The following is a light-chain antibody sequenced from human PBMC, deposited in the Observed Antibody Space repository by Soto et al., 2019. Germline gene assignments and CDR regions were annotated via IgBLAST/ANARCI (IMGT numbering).Light chain of an antibody. J-gene: IGLJ2*01. CDR3: SSYTSSSTLVV. CDR2: EVS. CDR1: SSDVGGYNY. V-gene: IGLV2-14*01. Sequence: SALTQPASVSGSPGQSITISCTGTSSDVGGYNYVSWYQQHPGKAPKLIIYEVSNRPSGVSNRFSGSKSGNTASLTISGLQAEDEADYYCSSYTSSSTLVVFGGGTKLTVL.